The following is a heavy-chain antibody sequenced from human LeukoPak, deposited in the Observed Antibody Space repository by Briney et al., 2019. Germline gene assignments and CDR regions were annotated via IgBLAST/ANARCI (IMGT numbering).Heavy chain of an antibody. D-gene: IGHD3-22*01. CDR1: GYTFTIYG. CDR2: ISAYNGNT. V-gene: IGHV1-18*01. Sequence: ASVKVSCEASGYTFTIYGISWVRQAPGQGLEWMEWISAYNGNTNYAQKLQGRVTMTTDTSTSTAYMELRSLRSDDTAVYYCARFDYYDSPTRIDYWGQGTLVTVSS. CDR3: ARFDYYDSPTRIDY. J-gene: IGHJ4*02.